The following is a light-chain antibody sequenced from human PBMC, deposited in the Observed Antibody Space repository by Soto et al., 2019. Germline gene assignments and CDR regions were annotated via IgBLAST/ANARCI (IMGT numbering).Light chain of an antibody. V-gene: IGKV3-20*01. Sequence: EIVLTQSPGTLSLSPGERATLSCRASQSVSSSYLAWYQQKPGQAPRPLIYGASSRATGIPDRFSGSGYGTDFTLTISRLEPEDFAVYYCQQYGSSPCTFGGGTKVEIK. CDR1: QSVSSSY. J-gene: IGKJ4*01. CDR3: QQYGSSPCT. CDR2: GAS.